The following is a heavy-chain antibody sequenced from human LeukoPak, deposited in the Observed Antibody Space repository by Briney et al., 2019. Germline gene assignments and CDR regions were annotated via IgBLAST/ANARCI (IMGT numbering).Heavy chain of an antibody. CDR3: AVPQWELLN. V-gene: IGHV3-23*01. D-gene: IGHD1-26*01. CDR2: ISAGGGNT. CDR1: GFSFSSYG. J-gene: IGHJ4*02. Sequence: GGSLRLSCATSGFSFSSYGMHWVRQAPGKGLEWVSTISAGGGNTYYADSVKGRFTISRDNSKNTLYLQMNSLRAEDTAVYSCAVPQWELLNWGQGTLVTVSS.